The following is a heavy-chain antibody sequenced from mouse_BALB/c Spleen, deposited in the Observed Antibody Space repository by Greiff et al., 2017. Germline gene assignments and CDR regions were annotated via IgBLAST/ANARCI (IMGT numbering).Heavy chain of an antibody. CDR2: IWSGGST. CDR1: GFSLTSYG. V-gene: IGHV2-4-1*01. J-gene: IGHJ1*01. CDR3: ARNKGNYYGSSWYFDV. D-gene: IGHD1-1*01. Sequence: VQLQQSGPGLVQPSQSLSITCTVSGFSLTSYGVHWVRQSPGKGLEWLGVIWSGGSTDYNAAFISRLSISKDNSKSQVFFKMNSLQADDTAIYYCARNKGNYYGSSWYFDVWGAGTTVTVSS.